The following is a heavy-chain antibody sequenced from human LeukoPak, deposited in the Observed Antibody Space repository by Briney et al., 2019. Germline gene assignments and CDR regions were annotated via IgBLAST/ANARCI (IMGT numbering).Heavy chain of an antibody. CDR3: ARAQHYCGGDCSAP. D-gene: IGHD2-21*02. V-gene: IGHV4-34*01. J-gene: IGHJ5*02. CDR2: INHSGST. Sequence: PSETLSLTCAVYGGSFSGYHWSWIRQPPGKGLEWLGEINHSGSTNYNPSLESRVTISVDTSKNQFSLKLNSVTAADTAVYYCARAQHYCGGDCSAPWGQGTLVTVSS. CDR1: GGSFSGYH.